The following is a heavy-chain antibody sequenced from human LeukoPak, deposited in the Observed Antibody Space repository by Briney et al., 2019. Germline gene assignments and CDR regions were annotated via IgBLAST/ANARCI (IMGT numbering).Heavy chain of an antibody. Sequence: GGSLRLSCAASGFTVSSNYMSWIRQAPGKGLEWVSVIYSGGSTYYADSVKGRFTISRDNSENTLYLQMNSLTVDDTAVYFCAKERQTGDYFTSDYWGQGTLVTVSS. J-gene: IGHJ4*02. CDR2: IYSGGST. CDR3: AKERQTGDYFTSDY. D-gene: IGHD4-17*01. CDR1: GFTVSSNY. V-gene: IGHV3-53*01.